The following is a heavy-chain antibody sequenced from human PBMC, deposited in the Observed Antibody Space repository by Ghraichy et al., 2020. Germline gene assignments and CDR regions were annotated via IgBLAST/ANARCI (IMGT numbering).Heavy chain of an antibody. CDR1: GFTFSNAW. D-gene: IGHD3-3*01. V-gene: IGHV3-15*01. J-gene: IGHJ3*02. Sequence: GGSLRLSCAASGFTFSNAWMSWVRQAPGKGLEWVGRIKSKTDGGTTDYAAPMKGRFTISRDDSKNTLYLQMNSLKTEDTAVYYCTTNVLRFLEWLLDFSNAFDIWGQGTMVTVSS. CDR3: TTNVLRFLEWLLDFSNAFDI. CDR2: IKSKTDGGTT.